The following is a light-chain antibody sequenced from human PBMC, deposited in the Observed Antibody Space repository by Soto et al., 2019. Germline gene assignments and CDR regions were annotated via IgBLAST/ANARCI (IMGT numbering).Light chain of an antibody. V-gene: IGLV1-40*01. J-gene: IGLJ2*01. Sequence: QAVVTQPPSVSGAPGQRVTIPCTGSSSNIGAGYEVHWYQQLPGTAPKLLIYANSNRPSGVPDRFSGSKSGTSASLAITGLEAEDEADYYCQSYDSRLTVSKVFGGGTKLTVL. CDR2: ANS. CDR1: SSNIGAGYE. CDR3: QSYDSRLTVSKV.